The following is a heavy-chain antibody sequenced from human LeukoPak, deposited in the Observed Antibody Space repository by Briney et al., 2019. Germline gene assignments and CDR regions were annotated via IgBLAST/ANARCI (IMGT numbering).Heavy chain of an antibody. CDR1: GFTFSSYS. CDR2: ISSSSSYI. D-gene: IGHD3-10*01. V-gene: IGHV3-21*01. Sequence: GGSLRLSCAASGFTFSSYSMNWVGQARGKGLEWVSSISSSSSYIYYADSVKGRFTISRDNAKNSLYLQMNSLRAEDTAVYYCARLDVLFGESQYYFDYWGQGTLVTVSS. J-gene: IGHJ4*02. CDR3: ARLDVLFGESQYYFDY.